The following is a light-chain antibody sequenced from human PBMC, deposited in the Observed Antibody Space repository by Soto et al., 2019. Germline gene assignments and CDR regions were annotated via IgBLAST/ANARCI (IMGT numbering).Light chain of an antibody. Sequence: EIVMTQSPGTLSLSPGETATLSCRASQSVSSNYVAWYQQKPGQAPRLLIFGASSRATGIPDRLSGSGSGTDFTLTISRLEPEDFAVYFCQQYDSSPLTFGGGTKVDIK. V-gene: IGKV3-20*01. CDR2: GAS. CDR1: QSVSSNY. CDR3: QQYDSSPLT. J-gene: IGKJ4*01.